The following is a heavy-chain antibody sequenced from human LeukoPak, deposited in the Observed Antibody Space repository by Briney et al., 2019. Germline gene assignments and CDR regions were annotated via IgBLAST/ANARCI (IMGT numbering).Heavy chain of an antibody. CDR2: ISQRGIT. Sequence: SETLSLTCTVSSHSITYNYCGWIRQSPGKGLEWIGSISQRGITYYNPSLQSRLSISRDTSNNQLSLRLTSVTAADTAVYYCARGGREPRLRFLGNYYYYYYMDVWGKGTTVTVSS. CDR3: ARGGREPRLRFLGNYYYYYYMDV. CDR1: SHSITYNY. D-gene: IGHD3-3*01. V-gene: IGHV4-38-2*02. J-gene: IGHJ6*03.